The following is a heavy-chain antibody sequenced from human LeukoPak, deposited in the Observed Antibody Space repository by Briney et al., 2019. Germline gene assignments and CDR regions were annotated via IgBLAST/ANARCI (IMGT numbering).Heavy chain of an antibody. CDR2: IIPIFGTA. CDR1: GGTFSSYA. V-gene: IGHV1-69*13. Sequence: SVKVSCKASGGTFSSYAISWVRQAPGQGLEWMGGIIPIFGTANYAQKFQGRVTITADESTSTAYMELSSLRSEDTAVYYCARGIPIAVALEYYYGMDVWGQGTMVTVSS. CDR3: ARGIPIAVALEYYYGMDV. D-gene: IGHD6-19*01. J-gene: IGHJ6*02.